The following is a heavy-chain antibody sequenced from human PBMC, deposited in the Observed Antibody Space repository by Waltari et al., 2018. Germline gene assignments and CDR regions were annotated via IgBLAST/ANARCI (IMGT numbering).Heavy chain of an antibody. V-gene: IGHV4-34*01. Sequence: QVQLQQWGAGLLKPSETLSLTCAVYGGSFSGYYWSWIRQPPGKGLEWSGEINHSGITNYNPSLKSLVTRSVDTSKNQFSLKLSSVTAADTAVYYCARGGQWLGFRKWFDPWGQGTLVTVSS. CDR3: ARGGQWLGFRKWFDP. J-gene: IGHJ5*02. CDR2: INHSGIT. CDR1: GGSFSGYY. D-gene: IGHD6-19*01.